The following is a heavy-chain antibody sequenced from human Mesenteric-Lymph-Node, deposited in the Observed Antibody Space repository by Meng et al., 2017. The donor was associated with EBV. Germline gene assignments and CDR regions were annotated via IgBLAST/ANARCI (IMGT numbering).Heavy chain of an antibody. CDR1: GLTFNTYS. Sequence: EVQLLESGGGLVQPGGSLRLSCAGSGLTFNTYSIFWVRQAPGKGLEWVSAISGSGGSTYYADSVKGRFTISRDNSKNTLYLQMNSLRAEDTAVYYCARDYYYCGGDCYPNVPDYWGQGTLVTVSA. J-gene: IGHJ4*02. CDR3: ARDYYYCGGDCYPNVPDY. D-gene: IGHD2-21*02. CDR2: ISGSGGST. V-gene: IGHV3-23*01.